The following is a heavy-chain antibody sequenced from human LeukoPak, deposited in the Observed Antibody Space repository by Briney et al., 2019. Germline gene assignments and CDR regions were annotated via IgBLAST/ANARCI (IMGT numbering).Heavy chain of an antibody. Sequence: PSETLSLTCTVSGGSISSGDYYWSWIRQPPGKGLEWIGYIYYSGSTYYNPSLKSRVTISVDTSKNQFSLKLSPVTAADTAVYYCARGRAIIGYCSSTSCYGDPVHYYYYMDVWGKGTTVTVSS. V-gene: IGHV4-30-4*08. D-gene: IGHD2-2*01. CDR3: ARGRAIIGYCSSTSCYGDPVHYYYYMDV. J-gene: IGHJ6*03. CDR2: IYYSGST. CDR1: GGSISSGDYY.